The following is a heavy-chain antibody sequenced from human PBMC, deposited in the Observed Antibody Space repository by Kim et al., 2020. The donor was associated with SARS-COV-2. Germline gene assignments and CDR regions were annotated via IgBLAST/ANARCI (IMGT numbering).Heavy chain of an antibody. D-gene: IGHD1-20*01. Sequence: GSTNYNPSLKSRVTISVDTSKNQFSLKLSSVTAADTAVYYCARGGPYTLKWGQGTLVTVSS. V-gene: IGHV4-34*01. CDR2: GST. J-gene: IGHJ4*02. CDR3: ARGGPYTLK.